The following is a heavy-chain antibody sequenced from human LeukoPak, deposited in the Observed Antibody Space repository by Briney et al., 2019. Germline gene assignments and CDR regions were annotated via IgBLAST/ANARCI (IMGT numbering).Heavy chain of an antibody. Sequence: GGSLRLSCAASGFTFDIYAMTWVRQAPGKGPDWVSGISASANSTYYADSVKGRFTISRDNSKNTLYLQMNSLRAEDTAVYYCAKEYRGVTMVRGAAGDWGQGTLVTVSS. CDR3: AKEYRGVTMVRGAAGD. CDR1: GFTFDIYA. J-gene: IGHJ4*02. CDR2: ISASANST. V-gene: IGHV3-23*01. D-gene: IGHD3-10*01.